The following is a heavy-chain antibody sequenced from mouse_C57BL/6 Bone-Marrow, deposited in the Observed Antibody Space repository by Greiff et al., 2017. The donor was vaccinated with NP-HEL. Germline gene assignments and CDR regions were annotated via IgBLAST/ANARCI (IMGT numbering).Heavy chain of an antibody. V-gene: IGHV1-52*01. D-gene: IGHD1-1*01. CDR3: ARVYSSSWFAY. CDR2: IDPSDSET. Sequence: QVQLQQPGAELVRPGSSVKLSCKASGYTFTSYWMHWVKQRPIQGLEWIGNIDPSDSETHYNQKFKDKATLTVDKSSSTAYMQLSSLTSEDSAVYYCARVYSSSWFAYWGQGTLVTVSA. CDR1: GYTFTSYW. J-gene: IGHJ3*01.